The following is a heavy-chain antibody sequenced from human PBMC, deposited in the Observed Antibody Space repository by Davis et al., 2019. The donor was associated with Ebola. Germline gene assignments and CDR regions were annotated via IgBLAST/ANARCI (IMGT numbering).Heavy chain of an antibody. CDR2: ISGSGGST. V-gene: IGHV3-23*01. Sequence: GGSLRLSCAASGFTFSTHAMIWVRQAPGKGLEWVSGISGSGGSTYYADSVKGRFTISRDNSNNTLYLQMNSLRAEDTAVYYCAKVKYYSTWRGGFDYWGQGTLVTVSS. CDR3: AKVKYYSTWRGGFDY. CDR1: GFTFSTHA. J-gene: IGHJ4*02. D-gene: IGHD6-13*01.